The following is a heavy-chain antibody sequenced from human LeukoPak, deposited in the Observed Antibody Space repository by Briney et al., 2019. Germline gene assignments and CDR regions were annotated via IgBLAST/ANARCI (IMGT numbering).Heavy chain of an antibody. D-gene: IGHD3/OR15-3a*01. CDR3: ATDGQVWFQGGLDY. CDR2: ISGSGSST. Sequence: GGSLRPSCAASGFTFSSYAMSWVRQAPGKGLEWVSAISGSGSSTYYADSVKGRFTISRDNSKNTLYLQLNSLGAEDTAVYYCATDGQVWFQGGLDYWGQGTLVTVSS. V-gene: IGHV3-23*01. J-gene: IGHJ4*02. CDR1: GFTFSSYA.